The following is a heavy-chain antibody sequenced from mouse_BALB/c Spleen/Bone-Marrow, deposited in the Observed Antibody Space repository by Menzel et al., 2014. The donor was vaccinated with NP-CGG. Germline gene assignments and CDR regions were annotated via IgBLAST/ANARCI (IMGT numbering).Heavy chain of an antibody. D-gene: IGHD1-1*01. J-gene: IGHJ3*01. V-gene: IGHV14-3*02. CDR1: GFNIXDTY. CDR2: IDPANGNT. CDR3: AMYYYGSSLFAY. Sequence: EVKLMESGAELVKPGASVKLSCTASGFNIXDTYMHWVKQRPEQGLEWIGRIDPANGNTKYDPKFQGKATITADTSSNTAYLQLSSLTPEDTAVYYCAMYYYGSSLFAYWGQGTLVTVSA.